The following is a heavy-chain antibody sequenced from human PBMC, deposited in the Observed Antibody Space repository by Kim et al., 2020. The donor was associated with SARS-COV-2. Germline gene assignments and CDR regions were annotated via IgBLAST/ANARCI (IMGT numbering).Heavy chain of an antibody. D-gene: IGHD3-22*01. CDR3: ARAESYYHDSGGYPLDF. J-gene: IGHJ4*02. V-gene: IGHV1-3*01. CDR2: INAGNGNT. CDR1: GYTFIHYA. Sequence: ASVKVSCKASGYTFIHYAFHWVRQAPGQRLEWMGWINAGNGNTNYSQNFQGRVTITRDTSANTAYMDLSSLRSEDTAVYYCARAESYYHDSGGYPLDFWGQGTLVTVSS.